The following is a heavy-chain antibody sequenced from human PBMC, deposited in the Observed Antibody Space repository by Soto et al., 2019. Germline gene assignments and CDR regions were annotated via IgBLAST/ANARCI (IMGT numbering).Heavy chain of an antibody. J-gene: IGHJ4*02. CDR1: GFTFSSYG. D-gene: IGHD3-22*01. Sequence: GGSLRLSCAASGFTFSSYGMHWVRQAPGKGLEWVAVISYDGSNKYYADSVKGRFTISRDNSKNTLYLQMNSLRAEDTAVYYCAKDIEPYDSSGNFDYWGQGPLLTVSS. CDR3: AKDIEPYDSSGNFDY. V-gene: IGHV3-30*18. CDR2: ISYDGSNK.